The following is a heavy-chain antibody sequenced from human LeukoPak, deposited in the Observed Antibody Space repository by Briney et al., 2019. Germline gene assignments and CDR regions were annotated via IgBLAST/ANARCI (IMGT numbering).Heavy chain of an antibody. CDR2: ISSSGSTI. Sequence: GGSLRLSCAASGFTFSSYSMNWVRQAPGKGLEWVSYISSSGSTIYYADSVKGRFTISRDNAKNSLYLQMNSLRAEDTAVYYCARVSGSSDSFDYWGQGTLVTVSS. V-gene: IGHV3-48*04. CDR1: GFTFSSYS. D-gene: IGHD1-26*01. CDR3: ARVSGSSDSFDY. J-gene: IGHJ4*02.